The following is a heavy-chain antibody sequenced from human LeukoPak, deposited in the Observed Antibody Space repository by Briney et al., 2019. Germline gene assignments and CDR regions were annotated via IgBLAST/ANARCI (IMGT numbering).Heavy chain of an antibody. J-gene: IGHJ4*02. D-gene: IGHD1-26*01. Sequence: ASVKVSCKASGYTFTNYDINWVRQATGQGLEWMGWMNPNSGNTGYAQKFQGRVTITRNTSISTAYMELNSLRSEDTAVYYCARGWRGRRGSDGYYFDYWGQGTLVTVSS. V-gene: IGHV1-8*03. CDR3: ARGWRGRRGSDGYYFDY. CDR2: MNPNSGNT. CDR1: GYTFTNYD.